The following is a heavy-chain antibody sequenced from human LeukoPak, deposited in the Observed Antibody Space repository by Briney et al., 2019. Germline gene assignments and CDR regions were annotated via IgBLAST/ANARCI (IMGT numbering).Heavy chain of an antibody. V-gene: IGHV1-2*02. Sequence: ASVKVSCKASGYTFTDYYMHWVRQAPGQGLEWMGWINPSSGGTNYAQKFQGRVTMTTDTSTSTAYMELRSLRSDDTAMYYCARVDSGRYYGHDYWGQGTLVTVTS. D-gene: IGHD1-26*01. CDR2: INPSSGGT. J-gene: IGHJ4*02. CDR1: GYTFTDYY. CDR3: ARVDSGRYYGHDY.